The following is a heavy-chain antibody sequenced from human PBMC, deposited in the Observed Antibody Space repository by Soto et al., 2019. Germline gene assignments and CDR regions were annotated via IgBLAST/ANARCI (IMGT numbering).Heavy chain of an antibody. Sequence: QITLKESGPTLVKPTQTLTLTCTFSGFSLSTSGVGVGWIRQPTGKALEWLALIYWDDDKRYSPSLKSRLTITKDTSKNHVVLTMTNMDPVDTATYDCAHAMIVVAFDYWGQGTLVIVSS. J-gene: IGHJ4*02. CDR3: AHAMIVVAFDY. CDR2: IYWDDDK. CDR1: GFSLSTSGVG. V-gene: IGHV2-5*02. D-gene: IGHD3-22*01.